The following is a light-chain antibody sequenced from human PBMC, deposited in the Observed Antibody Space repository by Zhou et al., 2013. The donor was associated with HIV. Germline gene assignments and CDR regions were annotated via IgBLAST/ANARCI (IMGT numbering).Light chain of an antibody. CDR3: QQANSFSVT. Sequence: DIQMTQSPSSLSASIGDTVTITCRASQGIANYLAWYQQKPGKAPKLLIYGASRLETGVTLRFSGGGAGTDYTLTIYSLQPEDFATYYCQQANSFSVTFGGGTKVEAK. J-gene: IGKJ4*01. CDR1: QGIANY. V-gene: IGKV1-12*01. CDR2: GAS.